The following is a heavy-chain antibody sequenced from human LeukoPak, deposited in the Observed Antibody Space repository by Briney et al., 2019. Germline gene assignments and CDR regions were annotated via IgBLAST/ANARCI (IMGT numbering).Heavy chain of an antibody. Sequence: ASVKVSCKASGYTFTSYYMHWVRQAPGQGLEWMGIINPSGGSTSYAQKFQGRVTMTRGMSTSTDYMELSSLRSEDTAVYYCARAGYCSSTSCYQIFDYWGQGTLVTVSS. CDR1: GYTFTSYY. V-gene: IGHV1-46*01. J-gene: IGHJ4*02. CDR2: INPSGGST. CDR3: ARAGYCSSTSCYQIFDY. D-gene: IGHD2-2*01.